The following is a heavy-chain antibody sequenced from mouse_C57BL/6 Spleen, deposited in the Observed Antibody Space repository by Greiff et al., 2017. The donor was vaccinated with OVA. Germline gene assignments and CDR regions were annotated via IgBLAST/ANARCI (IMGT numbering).Heavy chain of an antibody. CDR2: ISSGGDYI. CDR3: TRAGSNYRYYFDY. J-gene: IGHJ2*01. Sequence: DVMLVESGEGLVKPGGSLKLSCAASGFTFSSYAMSWVRQTPEKRLEWVAYISSGGDYIYYADTVKGRFTISRDNVRNTLYLQMSSLKSEDTAMYYCTRAGSNYRYYFDYWGQGTTLTVSS. V-gene: IGHV5-9-1*02. D-gene: IGHD2-5*01. CDR1: GFTFSSYA.